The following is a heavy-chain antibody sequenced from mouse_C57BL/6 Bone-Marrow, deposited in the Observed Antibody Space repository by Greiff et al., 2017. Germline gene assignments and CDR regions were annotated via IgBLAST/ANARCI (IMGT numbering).Heavy chain of an antibody. V-gene: IGHV1-50*01. D-gene: IGHD1-1*01. CDR1: GYTFTSYW. CDR2: IDPSDSYT. J-gene: IGHJ2*01. CDR3: ARRTTVALDY. Sequence: QVQLQQPGAELVKPGASVKLSCKASGYTFTSYWMQWVKQRPGPGLEWIGEIDPSDSYTNYNQKFKGKATLTVDTSSSTAYMQLSSLTSEDSAVYYCARRTTVALDYWGQGTTLTVSS.